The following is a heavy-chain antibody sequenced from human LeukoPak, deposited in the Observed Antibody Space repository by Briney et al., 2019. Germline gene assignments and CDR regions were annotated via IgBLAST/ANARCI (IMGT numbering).Heavy chain of an antibody. V-gene: IGHV1-8*01. Sequence: ASVKVSCKASGYTFTSYDINWVRQATGQGLEWMGWMNPNSGNTGYAQKFQGRVTMTRNTSISTAYMELSSLRSEDTAVYYCASGSGYYFRCNYWGQGTLVTVSS. CDR1: GYTFTSYD. J-gene: IGHJ4*02. D-gene: IGHD3-22*01. CDR2: MNPNSGNT. CDR3: ASGSGYYFRCNY.